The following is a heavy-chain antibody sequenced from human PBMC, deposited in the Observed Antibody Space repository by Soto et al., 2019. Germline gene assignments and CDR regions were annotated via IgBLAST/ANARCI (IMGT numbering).Heavy chain of an antibody. CDR1: GFPFSAYG. CDR3: AKSGYSQFYLDH. D-gene: IGHD2-15*01. Sequence: QVQLVESGGGVVQPGRSLRLSCAASGFPFSAYGIHWVRQAPGKGLEWVAVISYDGSGKEYADSVKGRFTISRDNSKNTVYLQMNSLRREDTAVDYCAKSGYSQFYLDHWGQGTLVTVSS. V-gene: IGHV3-30*18. J-gene: IGHJ4*02. CDR2: ISYDGSGK.